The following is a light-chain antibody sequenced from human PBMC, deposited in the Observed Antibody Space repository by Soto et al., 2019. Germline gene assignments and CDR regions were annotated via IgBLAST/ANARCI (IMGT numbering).Light chain of an antibody. CDR2: DVS. CDR1: SIDVGGYNY. V-gene: IGLV2-11*01. CDR3: CSFAGAFYV. J-gene: IGLJ1*01. Sequence: QSVLTQPRSVSESPGQSVTISCTGTSIDVGGYNYVSWYQQHPGKAPKLMIYDVSERPSGVPDRFSGSKSGNTASLTISGLQAEDEADYYCCSFAGAFYVCGTGTKVTVL.